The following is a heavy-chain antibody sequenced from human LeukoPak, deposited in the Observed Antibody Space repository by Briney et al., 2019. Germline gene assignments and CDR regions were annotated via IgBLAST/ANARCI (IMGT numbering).Heavy chain of an antibody. D-gene: IGHD1-14*01. CDR2: IYYSGST. CDR3: ARVVQPLTPRNWFDP. CDR1: GGPISSYY. J-gene: IGHJ5*02. V-gene: IGHV4-59*01. Sequence: SETLSLTCTVPGGPISSYYWSWIRQPPGKGLEWIGYIYYSGSTNYNPSLKSRVTISVDTSKNQFSLKLISVTAADTAVYYCARVVQPLTPRNWFDPWGQGTLVTVSS.